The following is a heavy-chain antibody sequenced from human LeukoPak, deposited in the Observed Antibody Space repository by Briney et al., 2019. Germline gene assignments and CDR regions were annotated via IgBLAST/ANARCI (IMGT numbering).Heavy chain of an antibody. D-gene: IGHD3-10*01. V-gene: IGHV4-59*08. Sequence: SETLSLTCTVSGGSISNYYWNWIRQPPGKGLEWIGYIYNSGRTNYNPSLKSRVTVSVDTSKNQFSLKLNSVTPEDTAVYYCASGSGLGMTGYFDSWGQGTLVTVSS. CDR3: ASGSGLGMTGYFDS. CDR2: IYNSGRT. CDR1: GGSISNYY. J-gene: IGHJ4*02.